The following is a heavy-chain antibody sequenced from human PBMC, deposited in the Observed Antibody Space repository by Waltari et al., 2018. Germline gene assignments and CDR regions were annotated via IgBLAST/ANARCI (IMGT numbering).Heavy chain of an antibody. V-gene: IGHV4-34*01. J-gene: IGHJ5*02. D-gene: IGHD4-4*01. CDR1: GGSCSGYY. CDR3: ARDYSNPNWFDP. CDR2: INHSGSS. Sequence: QVQLQQWGAGLLKPSETLSLTCAGDGGSCSGYYGGWIRQPPGKGLEWIGEINHSGSSNYNPSLQIRGPLSVATSKTQCSLELIFVIAADTAVYYCARDYSNPNWFDPWGQVTLVTVSS.